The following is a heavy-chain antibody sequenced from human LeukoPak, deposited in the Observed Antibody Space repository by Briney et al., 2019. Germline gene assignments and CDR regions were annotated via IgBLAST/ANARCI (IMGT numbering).Heavy chain of an antibody. CDR3: ARVEVSDYGMDV. J-gene: IGHJ6*02. Sequence: GGSLRLSCAASGFTFSSYGMHWVRQAPGKGLEWVAVIWYDGSNKYYADSVKGRFTISRDNSKNTLYLQMNSLRAEDTAVYYCARVEVSDYGMDVWGQGTTVTVSS. D-gene: IGHD5/OR15-5a*01. V-gene: IGHV3-33*01. CDR1: GFTFSSYG. CDR2: IWYDGSNK.